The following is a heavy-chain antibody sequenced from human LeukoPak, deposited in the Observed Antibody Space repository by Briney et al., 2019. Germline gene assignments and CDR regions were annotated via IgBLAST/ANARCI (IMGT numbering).Heavy chain of an antibody. Sequence: PGGSLRLSCAASGFTFSSYSMNWVRQAPGKGLEWVSSISSSSSYIYYADSVKGRFTISRDNAKNSLYLQMNSLRAEDTAVYYCARDMGQQQLVRGELDYWGQGTLVTVSS. CDR2: ISSSSSYI. J-gene: IGHJ4*02. V-gene: IGHV3-21*01. CDR1: GFTFSSYS. CDR3: ARDMGQQQLVRGELDY. D-gene: IGHD6-13*01.